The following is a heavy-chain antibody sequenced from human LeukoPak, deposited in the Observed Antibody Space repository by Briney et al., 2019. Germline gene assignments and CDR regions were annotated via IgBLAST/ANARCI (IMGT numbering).Heavy chain of an antibody. Sequence: GGSLRLSCAASGLTLSNYAMSWVRQTPGKGLEWVSAISGSGGSTYYADSVKGRFTISRDNSKNTLYLQMNSLRAEDTAVYYCASEAGTDGAYYFDYWGQGTLVTVSS. D-gene: IGHD6-19*01. CDR1: GLTLSNYA. CDR2: ISGSGGST. V-gene: IGHV3-23*01. J-gene: IGHJ4*02. CDR3: ASEAGTDGAYYFDY.